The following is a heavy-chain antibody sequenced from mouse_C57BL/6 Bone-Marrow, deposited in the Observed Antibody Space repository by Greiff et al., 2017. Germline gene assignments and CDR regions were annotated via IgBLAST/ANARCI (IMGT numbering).Heavy chain of an antibody. CDR3: ARDLYYGNYDYAMDY. J-gene: IGHJ4*01. D-gene: IGHD2-1*01. V-gene: IGHV1-50*01. Sequence: QVQLQQPGAELVKPGASVKLSCKASGYTFTSYWMQWVKQRPGQGLEWIGEIDPSDSYTNYNQKFKGKATLTVDTSSSTAYMQLSSLTSEDSAVYYCARDLYYGNYDYAMDYWGQGTSVTVSS. CDR1: GYTFTSYW. CDR2: IDPSDSYT.